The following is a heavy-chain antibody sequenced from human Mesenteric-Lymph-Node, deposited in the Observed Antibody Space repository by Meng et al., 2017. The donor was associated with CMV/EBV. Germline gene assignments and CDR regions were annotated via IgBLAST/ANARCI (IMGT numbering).Heavy chain of an antibody. J-gene: IGHJ4*02. V-gene: IGHV1-3*01. CDR2: INAGNGNT. D-gene: IGHD1-26*01. CDR1: GYTFNSFA. Sequence: SCKASGYTFNSFAMHWVRQAPGERLEWMGWINAGNGNTRYSQKFQGSVTITGDTNASTGSIELSSLTSEDTAVYYCAGGPEWERDDYWGQGTLVTVSS. CDR3: AGGPEWERDDY.